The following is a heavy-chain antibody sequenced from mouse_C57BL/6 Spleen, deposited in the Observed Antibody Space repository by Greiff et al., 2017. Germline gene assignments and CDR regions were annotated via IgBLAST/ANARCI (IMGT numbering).Heavy chain of an antibody. J-gene: IGHJ2*01. Sequence: QVQLQQSGAELVKPGASVKLSCKASGYTFTSYWMHWVKQRPGRGLEWIGRIDPNSGGTKYNEKFKSKATLTVDKPSSTAYMQLSSLTAEDSAVYYGARIRGSSVGYFDYWGQGTTLTVSS. D-gene: IGHD3-2*02. CDR1: GYTFTSYW. V-gene: IGHV1-72*01. CDR3: ARIRGSSVGYFDY. CDR2: IDPNSGGT.